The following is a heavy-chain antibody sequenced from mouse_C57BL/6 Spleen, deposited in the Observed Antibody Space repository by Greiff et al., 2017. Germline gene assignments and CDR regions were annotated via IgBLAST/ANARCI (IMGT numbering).Heavy chain of an antibody. V-gene: IGHV1-80*01. D-gene: IGHD1-1*01. CDR1: GYAFSSYW. Sequence: QVQLQQSGAELVKPGASVKISCKASGYAFSSYWMNWVKQRPGKGLEWIGQIYPGAGDTNYNGKFKGKATLTAEQSSSKAYMQLSSLTSTDSAVDFCARKGISSYFDYWGQGTTLTVSS. J-gene: IGHJ2*01. CDR3: ARKGISSYFDY. CDR2: IYPGAGDT.